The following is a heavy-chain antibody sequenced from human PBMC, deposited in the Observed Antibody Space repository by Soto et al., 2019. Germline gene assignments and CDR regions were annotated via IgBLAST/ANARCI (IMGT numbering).Heavy chain of an antibody. CDR2: IIPIFGTP. CDR3: EGTYYWSYRTKYYFDY. D-gene: IGHD3-10*01. CDR1: GGTFSSYA. J-gene: IGHJ4*02. Sequence: QEQLVQSGAVVKKPGSSVKVSCKASGGTFSSYAISWVRQAPGQGLEWMGGIIPIFGTPNYAQKVQGRVTITAGESTSTAYMELSSLRSDDTAVYYCEGTYYWSYRTKYYFDYWGQGTLVTASS. V-gene: IGHV1-69*01.